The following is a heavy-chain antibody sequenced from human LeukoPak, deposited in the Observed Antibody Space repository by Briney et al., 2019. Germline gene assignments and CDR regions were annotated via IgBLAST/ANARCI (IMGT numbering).Heavy chain of an antibody. V-gene: IGHV3-23*01. CDR2: ISARGIST. Sequence: GGSLRLSCAASGFTFSSSAMSWVRQAPGKGLEWVSSISARGISTYYADSVKGRFTISRDNSKNTLYLQMNSLRGDDIGVYYCAKSFDFSNGHSPILTPFDSWGQGALVSVSS. CDR1: GFTFSSSA. CDR3: AKSFDFSNGHSPILTPFDS. D-gene: IGHD3-3*01. J-gene: IGHJ4*02.